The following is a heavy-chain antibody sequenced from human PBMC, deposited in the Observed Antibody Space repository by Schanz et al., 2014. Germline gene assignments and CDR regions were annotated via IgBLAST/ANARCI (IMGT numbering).Heavy chain of an antibody. Sequence: QVQLVQSGAEVKKPGSSMKVSCKASGGTFSTYPINWLRQAPGQGLEWMGRIYLSDGSTRYAQKFQGRVTVTRDTSTTTVYMDLSSLISEDTAVYYCAFDRDDAYDIWGQGTTVTVSA. CDR1: GGTFSTYP. CDR3: AFDRDDAYDI. D-gene: IGHD3-9*01. CDR2: IYLSDGST. J-gene: IGHJ3*02. V-gene: IGHV1-46*01.